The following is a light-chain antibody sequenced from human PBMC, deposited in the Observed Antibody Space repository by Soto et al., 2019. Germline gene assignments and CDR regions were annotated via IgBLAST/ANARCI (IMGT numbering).Light chain of an antibody. V-gene: IGLV1-44*01. CDR2: SNN. J-gene: IGLJ2*01. Sequence: QSVLTQPPSASRTPGQRVTISCSGGSSNIGSHTVNWYQHLPGTAPKLLIYSNNQRPSGVPDRFSGSVSGTSASLAISGLQSEDEADYYCAAWHDSLNGPVFGGGTKLTVL. CDR3: AAWHDSLNGPV. CDR1: SSNIGSHT.